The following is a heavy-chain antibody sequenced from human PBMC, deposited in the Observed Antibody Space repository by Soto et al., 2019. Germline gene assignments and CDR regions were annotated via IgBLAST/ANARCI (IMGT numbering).Heavy chain of an antibody. J-gene: IGHJ4*02. V-gene: IGHV3-23*01. CDR1: GFTFSSYS. CDR3: ARDDDNDANALDY. Sequence: GSLRLSCAASGFTFSSYSMSWVRQAPGKGLEWVSGFRSSGDDGTTYYADSVKGRFTISRDNSKNTLFLQMNSLRDEDTAVYYCARDDDNDANALDYWGPGTLVTV. CDR2: FRSSGDDGTT.